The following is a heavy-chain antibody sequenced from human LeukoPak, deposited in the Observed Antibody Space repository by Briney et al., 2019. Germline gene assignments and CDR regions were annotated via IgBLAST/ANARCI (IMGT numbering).Heavy chain of an antibody. Sequence: GGSLRLSCAASGFSVSTNFMMNWVRQAPGKELEWFSVIYSGGSIYYADSVKGRFSISRDNSKNTLYLQMNGLRAEDTAVYYCARGVTDYADHNWLDPWGQGTLVTVSS. CDR1: GFSVSTNF. D-gene: IGHD4-17*01. J-gene: IGHJ5*02. V-gene: IGHV3-53*01. CDR3: ARGVTDYADHNWLDP. CDR2: IYSGGSI.